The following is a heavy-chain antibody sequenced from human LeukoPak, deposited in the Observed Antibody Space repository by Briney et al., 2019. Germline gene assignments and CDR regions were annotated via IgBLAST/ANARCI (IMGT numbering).Heavy chain of an antibody. CDR3: ARIGGYYDSSGYYLEYFQH. D-gene: IGHD3-22*01. V-gene: IGHV1-46*01. CDR2: INPSGGST. CDR1: GYTFTSYY. J-gene: IGHJ1*01. Sequence: ASVKVSCKASGYTFTSYYMHWVRQAPGQGLEWMGIINPSGGSTNYAQKFQGRVTMTRDTSTSTVYMELSSLRSEDTAVYYCARIGGYYDSSGYYLEYFQHWGQGTLVTVSS.